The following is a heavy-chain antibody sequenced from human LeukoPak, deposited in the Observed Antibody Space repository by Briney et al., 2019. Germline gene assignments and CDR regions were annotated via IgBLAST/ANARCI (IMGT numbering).Heavy chain of an antibody. J-gene: IGHJ5*02. D-gene: IGHD3-10*01. V-gene: IGHV4-34*01. Sequence: PSETLSLTCAVYGGSFSGYYWSWIRQPPGKGLEWIGEINHSGSTNYNPSLKSRVTISVDTSKNQFSLKLSSVTAADTAVYYCARRMVRGVRLPNWFDPWGQGTLVTVSS. CDR1: GGSFSGYY. CDR3: ARRMVRGVRLPNWFDP. CDR2: INHSGST.